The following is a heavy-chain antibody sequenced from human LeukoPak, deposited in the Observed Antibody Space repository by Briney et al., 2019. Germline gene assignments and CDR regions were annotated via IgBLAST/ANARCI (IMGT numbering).Heavy chain of an antibody. CDR2: MKGDGSEI. CDR1: GFIFSTYW. V-gene: IGHV3-7*01. D-gene: IGHD3-16*01. Sequence: GGSLRLSCAASGFIFSTYWMMWARQAPGKGLEWVANMKGDGSEIHYVDSAKGRFTISRDNARNSLFLQMNGLRPEDTAVYYCARPAYTAAYDLWGQGTMVTVSS. J-gene: IGHJ3*01. CDR3: ARPAYTAAYDL.